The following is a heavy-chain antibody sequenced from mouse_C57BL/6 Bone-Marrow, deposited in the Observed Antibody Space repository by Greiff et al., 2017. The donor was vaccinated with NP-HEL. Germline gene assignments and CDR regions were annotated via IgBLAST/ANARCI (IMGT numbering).Heavy chain of an antibody. V-gene: IGHV1-63*01. J-gene: IGHJ3*01. CDR1: GYTFTNYW. CDR2: IYPGGGYT. D-gene: IGHD2-3*01. CDR3: ARGDDGYAWFAY. Sequence: QVQLQPSGAELVRPGTSVPMSCKASGYTFTNYWLGWAKQRPGHCLEWIGDIYPGGGYTNYNEKFKGKATLTADKSSSTAYMQFSSLTSEDSAIYYCARGDDGYAWFAYWGQGTLVTVSA.